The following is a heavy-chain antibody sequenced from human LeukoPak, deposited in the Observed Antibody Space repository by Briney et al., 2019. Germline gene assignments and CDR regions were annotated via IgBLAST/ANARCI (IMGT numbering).Heavy chain of an antibody. J-gene: IGHJ5*02. CDR1: GDSFSTNSAA. V-gene: IGHV6-1*01. Sequence: SQTLSLTCALSGDSFSTNSAAWNWIRQSPSRGLEWLIRTYYRSKWYNDYAVSVKSRITINPDTSKNQFSLQLNSVTPEDTAVYYCAREPERSGYYYSWFDPWGQGTLVTVSS. CDR2: TYYRSKWYN. CDR3: AREPERSGYYYSWFDP. D-gene: IGHD3-22*01.